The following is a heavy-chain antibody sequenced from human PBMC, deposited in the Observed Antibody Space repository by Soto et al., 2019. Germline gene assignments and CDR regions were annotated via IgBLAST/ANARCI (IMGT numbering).Heavy chain of an antibody. CDR2: IYYSGST. J-gene: IGHJ4*02. CDR1: GGSISSYY. V-gene: IGHV4-59*01. D-gene: IGHD4-17*01. CDR3: ARVGKADGYYFDY. Sequence: SETLSLTCTVSGGSISSYYWSWIRQPPGKGLEWIGYIYYSGSTNYNPSLKSRVTISVDTSKNQFSLKLSSVTAADTAVYYCARVGKADGYYFDYWGQGTQVTVSS.